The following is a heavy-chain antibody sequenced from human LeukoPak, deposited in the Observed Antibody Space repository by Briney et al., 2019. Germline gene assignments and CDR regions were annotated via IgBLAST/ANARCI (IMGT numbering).Heavy chain of an antibody. J-gene: IGHJ5*02. Sequence: SETLSLTCTVSGGSISSGDYYWSWIRQPPGKGLEWIGYIYYSGSTYYNPSLKSRVTISVDTSKNQFSLKLSSVTAADTAVYYCARDGVPNYGSGSSPPNWFDPWGQGTLVTVSS. D-gene: IGHD3-10*01. CDR1: GGSISSGDYY. CDR3: ARDGVPNYGSGSSPPNWFDP. V-gene: IGHV4-30-4*08. CDR2: IYYSGST.